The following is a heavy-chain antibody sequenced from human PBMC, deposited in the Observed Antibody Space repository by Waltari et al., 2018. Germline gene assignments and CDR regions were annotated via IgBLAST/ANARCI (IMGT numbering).Heavy chain of an antibody. J-gene: IGHJ4*02. Sequence: QVQLQESGPGLLKPSATLSPTAAASGSSTRSGYYWGWLRQPPGKGLEWIGSIYHSGSTYYNPSLKSRVTISVDTSKNQFSLKLSPVTAADTAVYYCARKINAQPDYFDYWGQGTLVTVSS. CDR3: ARKINAQPDYFDY. V-gene: IGHV4-38-2*01. CDR1: GSSTRSGYY. CDR2: IYHSGST.